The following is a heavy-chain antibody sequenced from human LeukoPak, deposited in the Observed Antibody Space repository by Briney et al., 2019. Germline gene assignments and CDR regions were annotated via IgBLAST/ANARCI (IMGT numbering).Heavy chain of an antibody. V-gene: IGHV3-74*01. D-gene: IGHD3-3*01. CDR2: IDRDGFPT. CDR1: GFIFRDYW. Sequence: GGSLRLSCAASGFIFRDYWMLWVRQAPGKGPIWVSRIDRDGFPTIYADSVKGRLTVSRNNARNTLYLQMDDLRDDDSAVYYCAASRWSGALDFWGKGSLVTVSS. J-gene: IGHJ4*02. CDR3: AASRWSGALDF.